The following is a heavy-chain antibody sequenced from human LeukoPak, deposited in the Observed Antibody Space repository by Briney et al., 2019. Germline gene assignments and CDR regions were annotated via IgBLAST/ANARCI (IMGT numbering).Heavy chain of an antibody. CDR2: INPKRGDT. Sequence: ASVNVSCKASGYTFIDYYLHWLRQAPGQGREWMGRINPKRGDTKPAQKFQGRVTMTRDTSISVAYMELSSLQSDNTAVYYCASNPDEHWLDESENWYFDLWGSGTLVTVSS. J-gene: IGHJ2*01. CDR3: ASNPDEHWLDESENWYFDL. CDR1: GYTFIDYY. V-gene: IGHV1-2*06. D-gene: IGHD6-19*01.